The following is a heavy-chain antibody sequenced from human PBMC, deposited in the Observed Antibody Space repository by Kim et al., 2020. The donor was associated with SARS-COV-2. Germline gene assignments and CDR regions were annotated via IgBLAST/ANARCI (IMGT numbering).Heavy chain of an antibody. CDR1: GFTFSSYA. J-gene: IGHJ4*02. V-gene: IGHV3-64D*09. CDR2: ITSDGGAT. D-gene: IGHD6-13*01. Sequence: GGSLRLSCSASGFTFSSYAIHWVRQAPGKGLEYVSTITSDGGATDYADSVKGRFTISRDNSKNTLSLQMSSLRVEDTAVYYCVKTRGNSWYGLFDYWGPGTLVTVSS. CDR3: VKTRGNSWYGLFDY.